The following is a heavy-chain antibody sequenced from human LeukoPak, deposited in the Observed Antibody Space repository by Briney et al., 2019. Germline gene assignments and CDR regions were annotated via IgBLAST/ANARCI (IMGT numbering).Heavy chain of an antibody. Sequence: GGSLRLSCAASGFTFSTYAMSWVRQAPGKGLEWVSYISSSGSTIYYADSVKGRFTISRDNAKNSLYLQMNSLRAEDTAVYYCASLYCSSTSCYAYGYWGQGTLVTVSS. J-gene: IGHJ4*02. D-gene: IGHD2-2*01. CDR2: ISSSGSTI. CDR1: GFTFSTYA. CDR3: ASLYCSSTSCYAYGY. V-gene: IGHV3-48*03.